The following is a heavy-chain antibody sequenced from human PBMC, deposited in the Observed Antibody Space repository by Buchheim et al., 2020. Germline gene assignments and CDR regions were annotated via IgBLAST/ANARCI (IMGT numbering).Heavy chain of an antibody. J-gene: IGHJ4*02. CDR2: FSVSGDRT. V-gene: IGHV3-23*01. CDR3: AKDLYASSSGYFDF. D-gene: IGHD6-6*01. CDR1: GFTLSNYA. Sequence: EVQLLESGGGLVQPGGSLRLSCAASGFTLSNYAMSWVRQAPGKGLEWVSSFSVSGDRTYYTDSVKGRFTISRDDSRNTLYLQINSLRAEDTAVYYCAKDLYASSSGYFDFWGQGTL.